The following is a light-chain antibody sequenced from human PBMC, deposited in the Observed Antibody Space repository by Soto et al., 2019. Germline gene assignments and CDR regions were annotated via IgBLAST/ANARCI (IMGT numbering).Light chain of an antibody. CDR3: ATWDDSLNGRAV. J-gene: IGLJ3*02. V-gene: IGLV1-44*01. CDR1: SSNIGRNY. CDR2: TNN. Sequence: QSVLDQPPSASGTPGQTVTISCSGSSSNIGRNYVYWYQQLPGRAPTLLIHTNNQRPSGVPDRFSGSKSGTSASLAISGLQSEDEADYYCATWDDSLNGRAVFGGGTKLTVL.